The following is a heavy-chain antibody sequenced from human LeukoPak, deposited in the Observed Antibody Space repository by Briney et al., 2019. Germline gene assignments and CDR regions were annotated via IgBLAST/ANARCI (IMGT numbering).Heavy chain of an antibody. CDR2: IYYSGST. CDR3: ARERGVRRVSWVAAAGTGLPDAFDI. D-gene: IGHD6-13*01. V-gene: IGHV4-39*07. Sequence: SETLSLTCTVSGGSITSSSYYWGWIRQPPGKGLEWIGSIYYSGSTHYNPSLKSRVTISVNTSKNQFSLKLSSVTAADTAVYYCARERGVRRVSWVAAAGTGLPDAFDIWGQGTMVTVSS. CDR1: GGSITSSSYY. J-gene: IGHJ3*02.